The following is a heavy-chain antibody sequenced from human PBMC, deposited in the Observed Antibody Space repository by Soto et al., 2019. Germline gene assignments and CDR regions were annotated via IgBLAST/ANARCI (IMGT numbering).Heavy chain of an antibody. D-gene: IGHD2-21*01. Sequence: SRVTISVDTSKNQFSLRLSSVTAADTAVYYCARHISASNFDYWGQGTLVTVSS. J-gene: IGHJ4*02. CDR3: ARHISASNFDY. V-gene: IGHV4-59*08.